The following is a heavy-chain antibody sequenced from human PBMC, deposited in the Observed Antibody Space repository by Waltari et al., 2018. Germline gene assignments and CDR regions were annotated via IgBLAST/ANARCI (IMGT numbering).Heavy chain of an antibody. D-gene: IGHD3-10*01. CDR2: RIPIFGTA. CDR3: ARVLGGITYGSSGY. V-gene: IGHV1-69*06. J-gene: IGHJ4*02. CDR1: GGTFSSYA. Sequence: QVQLVQSGAEVKKPGSSVKVSCKASGGTFSSYAISWVRQAPGQGLEWMGGRIPIFGTANYAQKLQGRVTMTTDTSTSTAYMELRSRRSDDTAVYYCARVLGGITYGSSGYWGQGTLVTVSS.